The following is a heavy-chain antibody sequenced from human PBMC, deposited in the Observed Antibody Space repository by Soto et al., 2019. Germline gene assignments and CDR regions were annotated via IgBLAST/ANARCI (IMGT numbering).Heavy chain of an antibody. CDR3: ARDRAVAAVYYYYGMDV. D-gene: IGHD6-19*01. CDR2: ISSSSSYI. CDR1: GFTFSSYS. Sequence: GSLRLSCAASGFTFSSYSMNWVRQAPGKGLEWVSSISSSSSYIYYADSVKGRFTISRDNAKNSLYLQMNSLRAEDTAVYYCARDRAVAAVYYYYGMDVWGQGTKVTVSS. J-gene: IGHJ6*02. V-gene: IGHV3-21*01.